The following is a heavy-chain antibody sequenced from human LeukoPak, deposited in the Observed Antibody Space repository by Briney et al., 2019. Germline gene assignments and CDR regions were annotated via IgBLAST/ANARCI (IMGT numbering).Heavy chain of an antibody. CDR3: AREVSPSDHYYYYGVDV. D-gene: IGHD5/OR15-5a*01. CDR2: INHSGST. V-gene: IGHV4-34*01. CDR1: GGSFSGYY. J-gene: IGHJ6*02. Sequence: SETLSLTCAVYGGSFSGYYWSWIRQPPGKGLEWIGEINHSGSTNYNPSLKSRVTISVDTSKNQFSLNLSSVTAADTAVYYCAREVSPSDHYYYYGVDVWGRGTTVTVSS.